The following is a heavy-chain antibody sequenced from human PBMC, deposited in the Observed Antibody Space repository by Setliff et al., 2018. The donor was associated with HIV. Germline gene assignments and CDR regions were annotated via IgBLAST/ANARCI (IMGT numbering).Heavy chain of an antibody. D-gene: IGHD5-12*01. Sequence: SETLSLTCSVSGDSISSGSYYWSWIRLPAGKGLEWIGQIHTTGSTNYNPSLKSRVTISMDTSKNQFSLKLSSVTAADTAVYYCATLKMATIYRDFDYWGQGTRVTVSS. J-gene: IGHJ4*02. CDR1: GDSISSGSYY. CDR2: IHTTGST. V-gene: IGHV4-61*09. CDR3: ATLKMATIYRDFDY.